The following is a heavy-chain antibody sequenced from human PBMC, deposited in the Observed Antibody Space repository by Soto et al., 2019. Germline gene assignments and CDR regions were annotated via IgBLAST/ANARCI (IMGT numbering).Heavy chain of an antibody. D-gene: IGHD4-17*01. Sequence: EVQLLESGGGLVQPGGSLRLSCAASGFTFYNYDMNWVRQAPGKGLEWVSGISGSGGSTSYADSVNGRFTISKHNFKNTVYSQMSSLRAEDTAVYYCAKGMYDYGDYFDSWGRGTLVTVSS. CDR3: AKGMYDYGDYFDS. CDR1: GFTFYNYD. J-gene: IGHJ4*02. V-gene: IGHV3-23*01. CDR2: ISGSGGST.